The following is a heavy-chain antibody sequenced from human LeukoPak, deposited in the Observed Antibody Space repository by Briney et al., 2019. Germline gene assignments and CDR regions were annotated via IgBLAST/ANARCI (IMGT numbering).Heavy chain of an antibody. V-gene: IGHV1-2*02. CDR3: VREGITKAFDL. Sequence: SVKVSCKASGFTFTDYYMHWVRLAPGQGLELMGYINPHSGVTSFPQKFRGRVTLTTDTSISAAYMELSSLISDDTAMYYCVREGITKAFDLWGQGALVTVSS. J-gene: IGHJ4*02. CDR1: GFTFTDYY. CDR2: INPHSGVT. D-gene: IGHD1-14*01.